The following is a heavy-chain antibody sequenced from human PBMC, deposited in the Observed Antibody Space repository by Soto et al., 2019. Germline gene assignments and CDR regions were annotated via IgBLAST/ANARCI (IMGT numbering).Heavy chain of an antibody. V-gene: IGHV4-30-4*01. D-gene: IGHD6-6*01. Sequence: SETLSLTCTVSGGSISSGDYYWSWIRQPPGKGLEWIGYIYYSGSTYYNPSLKSRVTISVDTSKNQFSLKLSSVTAADTAVYYCARDCLLSHSSSSRGVSGMDVWGQGTTVTVSS. CDR3: ARDCLLSHSSSSRGVSGMDV. CDR2: IYYSGST. CDR1: GGSISSGDYY. J-gene: IGHJ6*02.